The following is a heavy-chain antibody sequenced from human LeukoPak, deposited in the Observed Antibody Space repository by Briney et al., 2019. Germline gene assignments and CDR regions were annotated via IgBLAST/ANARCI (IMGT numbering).Heavy chain of an antibody. CDR2: IHYSGST. Sequence: SETLSLTCTVSGGSISNSIYYWGWIRQPPGKGLEWIVSIHYSGSTYYNPSLKSRVTISVDTSKNQFSLKLSSVTAADTAVYYCATDRGVYSYGQEVFWGQGTLVTVSS. J-gene: IGHJ4*02. D-gene: IGHD5-18*01. CDR1: GGSISNSIYY. V-gene: IGHV4-39*07. CDR3: ATDRGVYSYGQEVF.